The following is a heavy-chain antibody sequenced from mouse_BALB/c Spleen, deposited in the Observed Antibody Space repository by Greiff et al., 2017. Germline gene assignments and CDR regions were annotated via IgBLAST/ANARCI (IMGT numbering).Heavy chain of an antibody. J-gene: IGHJ3*01. D-gene: IGHD1-1*01. V-gene: IGHV3-2*02. CDR3: AREGYGSSSWFAY. CDR2: ISYSGST. CDR1: GYSITSDYA. Sequence: EVKLMESGPGLVKPSQSLSLTCTVTGYSITSDYAWNWIRQFPGNKLEWMGYISYSGSTSYNPSLKSRISITRDTSKNQFFLQLNSVTTEDTATYYCAREGYGSSSWFAYWGQGTLVTVSA.